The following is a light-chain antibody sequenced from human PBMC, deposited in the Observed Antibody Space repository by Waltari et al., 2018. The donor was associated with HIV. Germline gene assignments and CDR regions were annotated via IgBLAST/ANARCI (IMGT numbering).Light chain of an antibody. V-gene: IGLV1-47*01. CDR3: AAWDDTMNGWV. CDR2: RNN. J-gene: IGLJ3*02. CDR1: NSNIGSNF. Sequence: QSVLTHPPSASGTPGQRGTVSCSGNNSNIGSNFIYWYQRLPGTAPKLLIYRNNQRPSGVPDRFSGSKSGTSASLAISGLRSEDEADYYCAAWDDTMNGWVFGGGTKLTVL.